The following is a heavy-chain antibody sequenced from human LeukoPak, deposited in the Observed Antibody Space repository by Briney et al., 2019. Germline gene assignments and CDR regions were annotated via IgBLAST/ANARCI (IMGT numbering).Heavy chain of an antibody. CDR1: GYTFTGYY. CDR2: VNPNRGGT. J-gene: IGHJ4*02. D-gene: IGHD6-19*01. Sequence: ASVKVSRKASGYTFTGYYMHSVRQAPGHGLEWMGWVNPNRGGTNYAQKFQGRVTLTRDTSISTAYMELSRLRSDDTAVYYCARDRGAVAGIFDYWGQGTLVTVSS. V-gene: IGHV1-2*02. CDR3: ARDRGAVAGIFDY.